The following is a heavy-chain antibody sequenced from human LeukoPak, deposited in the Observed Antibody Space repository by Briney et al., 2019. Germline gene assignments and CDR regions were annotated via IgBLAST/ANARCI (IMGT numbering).Heavy chain of an antibody. CDR2: ISYDGNNK. CDR3: AKGVDYCSGGSCPADY. D-gene: IGHD2-15*01. V-gene: IGHV3-30*18. J-gene: IGHJ4*02. Sequence: QPGGSLRLSCAASGFTFSNYGIHWVRQAPGKGLEWVAVISYDGNNKYYADFVKGRFTISRDNSKNTLFLQMSGLRAEDTAVYYCAKGVDYCSGGSCPADYWGPGTLVTVSS. CDR1: GFTFSNYG.